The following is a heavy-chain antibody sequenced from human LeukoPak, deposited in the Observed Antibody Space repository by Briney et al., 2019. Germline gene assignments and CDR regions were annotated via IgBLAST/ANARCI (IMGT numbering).Heavy chain of an antibody. Sequence: ASVKVSCKASGGTFSSCAISWVRQAPGQGLEWMGGIIPIFGTANYAQKFQGRVTITADESTSTAYMELSSLRSEDTAVYYCARTGGRYSYPNFDYWGQGTLVTVSS. CDR1: GGTFSSCA. V-gene: IGHV1-69*13. CDR3: ARTGGRYSYPNFDY. CDR2: IIPIFGTA. J-gene: IGHJ4*02. D-gene: IGHD5-18*01.